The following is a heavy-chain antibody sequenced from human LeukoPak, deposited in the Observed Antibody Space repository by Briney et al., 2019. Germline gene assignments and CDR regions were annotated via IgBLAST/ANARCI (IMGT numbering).Heavy chain of an antibody. CDR3: ARDRHYYYDSSGYSHSGAFDI. CDR2: IYSGGST. V-gene: IGHV3-66*01. J-gene: IGHJ3*02. CDR1: GFTVSTKY. Sequence: GGSLRLSCAVSGFTVSTKYMSWVRQAPGKGLEWVSVIYSGGSTYYADSVKGRFTISRDNAKNSLYLQMNSLRAEDTAVYYCARDRHYYYDSSGYSHSGAFDIWGQGTMVTVSP. D-gene: IGHD3-22*01.